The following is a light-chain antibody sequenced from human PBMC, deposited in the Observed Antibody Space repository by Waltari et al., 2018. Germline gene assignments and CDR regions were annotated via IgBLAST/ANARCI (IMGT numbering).Light chain of an antibody. CDR2: DVN. CDR3: SSYTRTSYTGSDSHVV. Sequence: QSALTQPASVSGSPGQSITIPCTGSSSDVGGYNYVSWYQQHPGKAPKLMIYDVNKWPSGVSNRFSGSKSGNTAFLTISGLQAEDEADYYCSSYTRTSYTGSDSHVVFGGGTKLTVL. J-gene: IGLJ2*01. V-gene: IGLV2-14*03. CDR1: SSDVGGYNY.